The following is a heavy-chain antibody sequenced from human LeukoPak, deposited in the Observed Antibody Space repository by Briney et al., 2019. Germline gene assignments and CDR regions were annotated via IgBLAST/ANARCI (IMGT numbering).Heavy chain of an antibody. CDR3: ARELTYYDFWSGKDFDY. CDR2: IKQDGSEK. Sequence: GSLRLSCAASGFTFSSYWMSWVRQAPGKGLEWVANIKQDGSEKYYVDSVKGRFTISRDNAKNSLYLQMNSLRAEDTAVYYCARELTYYDFWSGKDFDYWGQGTLVTVSS. D-gene: IGHD3-3*01. V-gene: IGHV3-7*01. J-gene: IGHJ4*02. CDR1: GFTFSSYW.